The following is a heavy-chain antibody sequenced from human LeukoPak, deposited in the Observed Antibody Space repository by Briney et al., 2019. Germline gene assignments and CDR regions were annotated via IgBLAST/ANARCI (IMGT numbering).Heavy chain of an antibody. CDR3: ARHVTVFTFVDY. J-gene: IGHJ4*02. Sequence: SETLSLTCAVYGGSFSGYYWSWIRQPPGKGLEWIGSIYYSGSTYYNPSLKSRVTISVDTSKNQFSLKLSSVTAADTAVYYCARHVTVFTFVDYWGQGTLVTVSS. CDR2: IYYSGST. V-gene: IGHV4-34*01. D-gene: IGHD2/OR15-2a*01. CDR1: GGSFSGYY.